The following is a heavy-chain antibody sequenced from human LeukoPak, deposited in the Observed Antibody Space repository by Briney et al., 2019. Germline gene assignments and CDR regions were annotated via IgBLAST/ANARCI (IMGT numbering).Heavy chain of an antibody. J-gene: IGHJ6*03. V-gene: IGHV4-59*01. D-gene: IGHD5-18*01. CDR1: GGSISSYY. CDR2: IYYSGST. Sequence: SETLSLTCTVSGGSISSYYWSWIRQPPGKGLEWIGYIYYSGSTNYNPSLKSRVTISVDTSKNQFSLKLSSVTAADTAVYYCARTIISYSYDGYYYYYMDVWGKGTTVTVSS. CDR3: ARTIISYSYDGYYYYYMDV.